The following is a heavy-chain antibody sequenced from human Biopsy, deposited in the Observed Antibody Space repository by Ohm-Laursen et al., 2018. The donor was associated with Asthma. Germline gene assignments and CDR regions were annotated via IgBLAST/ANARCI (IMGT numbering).Heavy chain of an antibody. J-gene: IGHJ4*02. CDR1: GFTFADYA. Sequence: SLRLSCTASGFTFADYAMHWVRQAPGKGLEWVSGISWNSGSIGYADSVKGRFTISRDNAKDSLYLQMNSLRAEDTALYYCAKGEWELLEANVDYWGQGTLVTVSS. V-gene: IGHV3-9*01. CDR3: AKGEWELLEANVDY. D-gene: IGHD1-26*01. CDR2: ISWNSGSI.